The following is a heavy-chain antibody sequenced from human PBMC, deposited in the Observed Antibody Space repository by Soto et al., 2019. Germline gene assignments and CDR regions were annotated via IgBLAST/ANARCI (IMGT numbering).Heavy chain of an antibody. J-gene: IGHJ4*02. CDR2: IIPLFDST. CDR3: TTRDQGRFDH. Sequence: QVLLVQSGAEGKRPGSSAKVSCKPSGGTFNTLSINWVRQAPGQGLEWVGAIIPLFDSTNYAQKFQDRATITADKSMDTAYLELNNLRSDDTAVYYCTTRDQGRFDHWGQGTPLTVSS. V-gene: IGHV1-69*06. CDR1: GGTFNTLS.